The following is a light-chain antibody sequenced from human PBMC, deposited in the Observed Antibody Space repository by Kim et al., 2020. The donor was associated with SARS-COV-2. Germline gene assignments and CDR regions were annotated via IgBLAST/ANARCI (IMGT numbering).Light chain of an antibody. Sequence: APGKTARITCGGNNMGSKSVHWYQQKPGQAPVLVIYYDSDRPSGIPERFSGSNSGNTATLTISRVEAGDEADYYCRVWDTSSDHWVFGGGTQLTVL. CDR1: NMGSKS. CDR2: YDS. J-gene: IGLJ3*02. CDR3: RVWDTSSDHWV. V-gene: IGLV3-21*04.